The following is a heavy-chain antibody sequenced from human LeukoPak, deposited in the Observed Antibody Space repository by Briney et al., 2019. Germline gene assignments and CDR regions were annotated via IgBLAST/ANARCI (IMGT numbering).Heavy chain of an antibody. CDR2: ISYDGSKK. CDR3: ARFPVLRYFDWLSPYYFDY. V-gene: IGHV3-30*03. D-gene: IGHD3-9*01. CDR1: GFTFSRYG. Sequence: QPGRSLRLSCAASGFTFSRYGMHWVRQAPGKGLEWVAVISYDGSKKYYVDSVKGRFTISRDSSKNTLFLQMNSLRAEDTAVYYCARFPVLRYFDWLSPYYFDYWGQGTLVTVSS. J-gene: IGHJ4*02.